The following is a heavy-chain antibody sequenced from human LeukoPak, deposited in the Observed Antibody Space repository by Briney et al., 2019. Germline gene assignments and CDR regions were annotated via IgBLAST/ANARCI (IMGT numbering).Heavy chain of an antibody. D-gene: IGHD2-15*01. V-gene: IGHV3-30*03. CDR1: GFTLTTYS. CDR3: ERVRVPSRILLPYFDY. Sequence: GGSLRLSCAASGFTLTTYSIHWVRQAPGKGLEWVAVMSYDGTNKYYADSVKGRFIISRDNSENTVYLQMNDLRAEDTAVYYCERVRVPSRILLPYFDYWGQGTLVTVSS. CDR2: MSYDGTNK. J-gene: IGHJ4*02.